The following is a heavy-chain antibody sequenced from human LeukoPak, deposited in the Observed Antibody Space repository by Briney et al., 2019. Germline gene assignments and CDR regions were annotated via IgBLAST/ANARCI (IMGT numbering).Heavy chain of an antibody. CDR2: IREDGGEK. V-gene: IGHV3-7*04. D-gene: IGHD1-26*01. J-gene: IGHJ5*02. CDR1: GFTFNGYW. CDR3: AREAQGGATALDL. Sequence: GGSLRLSCAASGFTFNGYWMSWVRQAPGKGLEWVANIREDGGEKFYLDSAKGRFTISRDNARNSLYLQMNSLRAEDLAVYYCAREAQGGATALDLWGQGTLVTVSS.